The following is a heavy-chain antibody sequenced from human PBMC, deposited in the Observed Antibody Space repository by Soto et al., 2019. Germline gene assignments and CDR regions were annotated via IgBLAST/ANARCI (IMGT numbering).Heavy chain of an antibody. J-gene: IGHJ4*02. D-gene: IGHD7-27*01. CDR2: IYNGGRT. CDR1: GDSISTVNYY. V-gene: IGHV4-30-4*01. CDR3: TRGPSGDKVDY. Sequence: QVQLQESGPGLVKPSQTLSLTCTVSGDSISTVNYYWSWIRQSPDKGLECIGHIYNGGRTYSNPSLNSRVTISVDTSKNQFSLRLSSVSAADTAVYYCTRGPSGDKVDYWGQGTLVTVSS.